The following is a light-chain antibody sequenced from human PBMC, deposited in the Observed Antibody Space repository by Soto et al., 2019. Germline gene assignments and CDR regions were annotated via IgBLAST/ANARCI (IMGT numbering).Light chain of an antibody. CDR1: SGHSSYA. Sequence: QLVLTQSPSASASLGASVKLTCTLSSGHSSYAIAWHQQQPEKGPRYLMKLNSDGSHSKGDGIPDRFSGSSSGAERYLTISVHQSEDEADYSCHTLGTGILVFGGGTKLTV. J-gene: IGLJ2*01. V-gene: IGLV4-69*01. CDR3: HTLGTGILV. CDR2: LNSDGSH.